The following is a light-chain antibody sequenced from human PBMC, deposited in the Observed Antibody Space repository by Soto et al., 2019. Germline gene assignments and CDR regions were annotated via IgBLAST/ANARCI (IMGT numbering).Light chain of an antibody. V-gene: IGKV1-39*01. Sequence: DIQMTQSPSSLSASVGDRVTITCRASQSISTYLNWYQHKPGKAPKFLIYGASSLQSGVPSRFSGSGSQTDFTRTISSLQPEDFAKYYCQLSCSTPWTFGQGTKVEIK. CDR3: QLSCSTPWT. CDR1: QSISTY. J-gene: IGKJ1*01. CDR2: GAS.